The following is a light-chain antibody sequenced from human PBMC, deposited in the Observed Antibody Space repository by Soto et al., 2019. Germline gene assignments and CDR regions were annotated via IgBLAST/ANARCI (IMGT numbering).Light chain of an antibody. CDR2: GNS. CDR3: QSYDSSLSGYV. V-gene: IGLV1-40*01. J-gene: IGLJ1*01. CDR1: SSNFGAGYD. Sequence: QSVLTQPPSVSGAPGQRVTISCTGSSSNFGAGYDVHWYQQLPGTAPKLLIFGNSNRPSGVPDRFSGSKSGTSASLAVTGLRAEDEADYYCQSYDSSLSGYVFGTGTKVT.